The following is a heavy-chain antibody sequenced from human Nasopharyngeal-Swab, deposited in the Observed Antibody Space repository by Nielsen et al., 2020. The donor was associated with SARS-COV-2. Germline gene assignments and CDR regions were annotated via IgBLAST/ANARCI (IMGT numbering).Heavy chain of an antibody. V-gene: IGHV3-48*01. CDR2: IISSSSTI. D-gene: IGHD3-3*01. CDR1: GFTFSSYS. CDR3: ARVPLAIFVLVTPSDY. J-gene: IGHJ4*02. Sequence: GESLKISCAASGFTFSSYSMNLVRQAPGKGLEWVSYIISSSSTIYYADSVKGRFTISRDNAKNSLYLQMNSLRAEDAAVYYCARVPLAIFVLVTPSDYWGQGTLVTVSS.